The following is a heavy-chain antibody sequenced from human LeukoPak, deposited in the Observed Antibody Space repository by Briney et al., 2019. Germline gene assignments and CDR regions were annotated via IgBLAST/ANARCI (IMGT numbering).Heavy chain of an antibody. D-gene: IGHD6-19*01. CDR1: GFTFSRYW. CDR3: ARDQGWTAYDHYGMDV. Sequence: GGSLRLSCAASGFTFSRYWMSWVRQAPGKGLEWVANVKQDGSEKNYVDSVKGRFTISRNNAKNSLYLQMNDLRVEDTAVYYCARDQGWTAYDHYGMDVWGQGTTVAVSS. CDR2: VKQDGSEK. J-gene: IGHJ6*02. V-gene: IGHV3-7*04.